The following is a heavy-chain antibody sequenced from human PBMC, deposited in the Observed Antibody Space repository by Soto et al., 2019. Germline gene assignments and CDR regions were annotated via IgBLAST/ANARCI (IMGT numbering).Heavy chain of an antibody. D-gene: IGHD2-2*02. V-gene: IGHV1-46*01. Sequence: QVHLVQSGAEVKKPGASVKVSCKASGYTFAAYYIHWVRQAPGQGLEWMGVITPSGGDTTYAQKFQGRVTMTRDTSTSTVYMELYSLRSDDTAVYYCANYCSSTSCYNGMDVWGQGTTVTVSS. CDR3: ANYCSSTSCYNGMDV. CDR2: ITPSGGDT. CDR1: GYTFAAYY. J-gene: IGHJ6*02.